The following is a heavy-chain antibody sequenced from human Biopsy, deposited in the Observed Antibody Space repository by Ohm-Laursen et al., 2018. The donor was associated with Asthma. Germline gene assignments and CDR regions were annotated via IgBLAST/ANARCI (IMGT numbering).Heavy chain of an antibody. D-gene: IGHD2-2*01. CDR3: ARGGSSNWSHYYFDY. V-gene: IGHV3-53*01. J-gene: IGHJ4*02. CDR1: GFAVSRDH. Sequence: SLRLSCSALGFAVSRDHMFWVRQAPGKGLEWVSVIYSGGTSHTADSVRGRFTISRDYSKNTLYLQMHSLRAEDTAVYYYARGGSSNWSHYYFDYWGQGTLVTVSS. CDR2: IYSGGTS.